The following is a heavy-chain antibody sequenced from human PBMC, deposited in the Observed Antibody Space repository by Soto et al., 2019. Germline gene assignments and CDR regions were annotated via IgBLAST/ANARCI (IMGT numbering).Heavy chain of an antibody. Sequence: QVQLVESGGGVVQPGRSPRLSCAASGFTFSSYGMHWVRQAPGKGLEWVAVISYDGSNKYYADSVKGRFTISRDNSKNKLYLQMNSLRAEDTAVYYCAKVVGILWFGELSLDYWGQGTLVTVSS. J-gene: IGHJ4*02. CDR3: AKVVGILWFGELSLDY. CDR1: GFTFSSYG. D-gene: IGHD3-10*01. CDR2: ISYDGSNK. V-gene: IGHV3-30*18.